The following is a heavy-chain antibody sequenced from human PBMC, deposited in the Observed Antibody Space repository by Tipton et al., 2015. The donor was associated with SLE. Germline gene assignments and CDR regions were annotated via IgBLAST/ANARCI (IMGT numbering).Heavy chain of an antibody. J-gene: IGHJ4*02. D-gene: IGHD2-15*01. CDR2: IYSGGYT. V-gene: IGHV3-53*01. CDR1: GFTVSSNY. CDR3: ARGSVVVVGGTVTGYYFDY. Sequence: SLRLSCAASGFTVSSNYMSWVRQTPGKGLEWVSVIYSGGYTYYTDSVKGRFTISRDNSKNTLYLQMNSLRADDTAVYYCARGSVVVVGGTVTGYYFDYWGQGTLVTVSS.